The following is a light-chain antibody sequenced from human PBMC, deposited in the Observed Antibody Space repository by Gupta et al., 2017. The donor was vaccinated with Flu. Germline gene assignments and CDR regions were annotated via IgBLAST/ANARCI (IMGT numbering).Light chain of an antibody. V-gene: IGKV3-11*01. CDR3: QQRSNWPPFT. J-gene: IGKJ3*01. Sequence: EIVLTQSPATLSLSPRERTTLSCRASQSVSSYLAWYQQKPGQTPRLLIYDASNRATGIPARFSGSGSATDFTLTISSLEPEDFAVYYCQQRSNWPPFTFGPGTKVDIK. CDR1: QSVSSY. CDR2: DAS.